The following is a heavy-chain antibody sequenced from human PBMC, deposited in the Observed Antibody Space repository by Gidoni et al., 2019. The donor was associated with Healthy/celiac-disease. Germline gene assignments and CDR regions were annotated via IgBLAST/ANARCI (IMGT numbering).Heavy chain of an antibody. CDR2: IIPIFGTA. Sequence: QVQLVQSGAGVKKPGSSVKVSCTASGGTFSSYAISWVRQAPGQGLEWMGGIIPIFGTANYAQKFQDRVTITADESTSTAYMELSSLRSEDTAVYYCARLGRADYYGSGSSYNWFDPWGQGTLVTVSS. V-gene: IGHV1-69*01. D-gene: IGHD3-10*01. CDR1: GGTFSSYA. J-gene: IGHJ5*02. CDR3: ARLGRADYYGSGSSYNWFDP.